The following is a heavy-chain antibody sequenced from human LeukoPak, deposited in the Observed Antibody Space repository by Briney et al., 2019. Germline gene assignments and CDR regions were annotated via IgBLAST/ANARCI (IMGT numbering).Heavy chain of an antibody. J-gene: IGHJ4*02. CDR3: ARAEMATITYPDY. CDR1: GFTFSSYS. V-gene: IGHV3-21*01. CDR2: ITSSSSHV. D-gene: IGHD5-24*01. Sequence: GGSLRLSFAASGFTFSSYSMNWVRQAPGTGLEWVSSITSSSSHVYYADSVKGRFTISRDNAKNSLYLQMNSLRAEDTAVYYCARAEMATITYPDYWGQGTPVTVSS.